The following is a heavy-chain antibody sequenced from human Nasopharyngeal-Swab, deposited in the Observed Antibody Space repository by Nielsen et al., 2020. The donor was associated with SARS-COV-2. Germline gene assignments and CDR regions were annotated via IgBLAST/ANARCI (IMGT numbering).Heavy chain of an antibody. J-gene: IGHJ6*03. V-gene: IGHV3-7*03. CDR3: AKITADYDFWSHQYYYYMDV. CDR2: IKNDGSEK. D-gene: IGHD3-3*01. Sequence: GESLKISCAATGLSFSGYWMTWVRQAPGKGQEWEANIKNDGSEKYYGDSVKGRFTISRDNAKNSLFLQMSTLRAEDTAVYYCAKITADYDFWSHQYYYYMDVWGKGTTVTVSS. CDR1: GLSFSGYW.